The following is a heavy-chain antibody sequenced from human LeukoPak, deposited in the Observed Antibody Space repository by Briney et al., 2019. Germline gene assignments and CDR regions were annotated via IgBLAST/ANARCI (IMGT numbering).Heavy chain of an antibody. J-gene: IGHJ4*02. CDR1: GFTFSSYW. V-gene: IGHV3-74*01. D-gene: IGHD3-22*01. CDR3: ASLGQSSGYDY. CDR2: INSDGSST. Sequence: GGSLRLSCAASGFTFSSYWMHWVRQAPGKGLVWVSRINSDGSSTSYADSVKGRFTISRDNAKNTLYLQMNSLRAEDTAVYYCASLGQSSGYDYWGQGTLVTVSS.